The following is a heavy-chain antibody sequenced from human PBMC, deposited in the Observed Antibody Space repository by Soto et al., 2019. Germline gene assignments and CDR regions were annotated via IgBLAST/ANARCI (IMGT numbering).Heavy chain of an antibody. CDR3: ARDWYYYDSSADAFDI. J-gene: IGHJ3*02. Sequence: GGSLRLSCAASGFTFSDYYMSWIRQAPGKGLEWVSYISSSGSSIYYADSVKGRFTISRDNAKNSLYLQMNSLRAEDTAVYYCARDWYYYDSSADAFDIWGQGTMVTVSS. CDR2: ISSSGSSI. V-gene: IGHV3-11*01. D-gene: IGHD3-22*01. CDR1: GFTFSDYY.